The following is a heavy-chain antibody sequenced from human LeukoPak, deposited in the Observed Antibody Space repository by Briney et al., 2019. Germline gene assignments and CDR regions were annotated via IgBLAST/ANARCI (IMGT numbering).Heavy chain of an antibody. Sequence: SETLSLTCTVSGGSISSYYWSWIRQPAGKGLEWIGRIYTSGSTNYNPSLKSRVTMSVDTSKNQFSLKLSFVTAADTAVYYCARGIAALGTLSFDYWGQGTLVTVSP. CDR2: IYTSGST. J-gene: IGHJ4*02. CDR1: GGSISSYY. V-gene: IGHV4-4*07. CDR3: ARGIAALGTLSFDY. D-gene: IGHD6-13*01.